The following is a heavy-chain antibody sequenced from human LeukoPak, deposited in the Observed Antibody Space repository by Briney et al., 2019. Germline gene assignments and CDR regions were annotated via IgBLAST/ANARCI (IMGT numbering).Heavy chain of an antibody. V-gene: IGHV1-2*04. CDR1: GYTFTGYY. D-gene: IGHD6-19*01. J-gene: IGHJ4*02. CDR2: INPNSGGT. CDR3: ARSPRSIAVAGISFYFDY. Sequence: ASVKVSCRASGYTFTGYYMHWVRQAPGQGLEWMGWINPNSGGTNYAQKFQGWVTMTRDTSISTAYMELSRLRSDDTAVYYCARSPRSIAVAGISFYFDYWGQGTLVTVSS.